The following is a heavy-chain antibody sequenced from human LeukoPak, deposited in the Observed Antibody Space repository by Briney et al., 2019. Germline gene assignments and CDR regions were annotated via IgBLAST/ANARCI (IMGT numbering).Heavy chain of an antibody. V-gene: IGHV1-2*02. CDR3: ARDTSDIVVVPAGGYYYYMDV. D-gene: IGHD2-2*01. CDR1: GYTFTGYY. J-gene: IGHJ6*03. CDR2: INPNSGGT. Sequence: ASVKVSCKASGYTFTGYYMHWVRQAPGQGLEWMGWINPNSGGTNYAQKFQGRVTMTRDTSISTAYMELSRLRSDDTAVYYCARDTSDIVVVPAGGYYYYMDVWGKGTTVTVSS.